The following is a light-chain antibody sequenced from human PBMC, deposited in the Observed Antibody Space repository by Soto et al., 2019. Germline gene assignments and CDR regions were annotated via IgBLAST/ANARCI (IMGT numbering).Light chain of an antibody. V-gene: IGLV1-47*01. CDR3: AAWDDSLSGFYV. Sequence: QSVLTQSPSASGTPGQTVTISCSGSSGTNYVYWYQQLPGTAPKLLIYRNNQRPSGVPDRFSGSKSGTSASLAISGLRSEDEADYYRAAWDDSLSGFYVFGTGTKVTVL. CDR1: SGTNY. CDR2: RNN. J-gene: IGLJ1*01.